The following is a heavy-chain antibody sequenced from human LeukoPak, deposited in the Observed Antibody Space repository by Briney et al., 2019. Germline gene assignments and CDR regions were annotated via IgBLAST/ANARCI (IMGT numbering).Heavy chain of an antibody. D-gene: IGHD5/OR15-5a*01. CDR3: ARVSTEGSFRDYYAMDV. Sequence: GGSLRLSCVVSGFTFSTYAIHWVRQAPGEGLEWVAAIKGRSTISRDNFKNTLYLEMSSLRVEDTAVYYCARVSTEGSFRDYYAMDVWGQGTTVTVSS. J-gene: IGHJ6*02. CDR1: GFTFSTYA. V-gene: IGHV3-30*15. CDR2: I.